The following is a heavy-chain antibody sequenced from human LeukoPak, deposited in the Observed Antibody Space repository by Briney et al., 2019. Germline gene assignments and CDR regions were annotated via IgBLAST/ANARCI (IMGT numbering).Heavy chain of an antibody. CDR1: GYSISSGYY. Sequence: SETLSLTCAVSGYSISSGYYWGWIRQPPGKGLEWIGSIYHSGSTYYNPSLKSRVTISVDTSKNQFSPKLSSVTAADTAVYYCARSHYDILTGYQNWFDPWGQGTLVTVSS. CDR3: ARSHYDILTGYQNWFDP. J-gene: IGHJ5*02. D-gene: IGHD3-9*01. V-gene: IGHV4-38-2*01. CDR2: IYHSGST.